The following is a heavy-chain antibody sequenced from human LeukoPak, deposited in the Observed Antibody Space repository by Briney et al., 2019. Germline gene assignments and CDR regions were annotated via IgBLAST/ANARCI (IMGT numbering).Heavy chain of an antibody. CDR2: INWMVGST. CDR1: ASIFDDHG. Sequence: GGSLRLSCAAHASIFDDHGTTWVRQTPGKGLEWVSGINWMVGSTGYADSVKGRFTISRDNAKNSLYLHMNSLRAEDTALYFCARDLGYKDYVSAFDIWGQGTMVTVSS. D-gene: IGHD5-24*01. J-gene: IGHJ3*02. CDR3: ARDLGYKDYVSAFDI. V-gene: IGHV3-20*04.